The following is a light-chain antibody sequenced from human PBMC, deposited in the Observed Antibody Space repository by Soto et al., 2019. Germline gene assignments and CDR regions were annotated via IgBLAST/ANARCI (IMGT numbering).Light chain of an antibody. V-gene: IGLV8-61*01. J-gene: IGLJ2*01. CDR2: STN. CDR3: MLYMGGGLVV. Sequence: QTVVTQEPSFSVSPGGTVTLTCGLTSGSVSTTYYPSWYQQNPGQAPRTLIYSTNIRSSGVPDRFSGSILGNKAALPITGAQADDESDYHCMLYMGGGLVVFGGGTKVTVL. CDR1: SGSVSTTYY.